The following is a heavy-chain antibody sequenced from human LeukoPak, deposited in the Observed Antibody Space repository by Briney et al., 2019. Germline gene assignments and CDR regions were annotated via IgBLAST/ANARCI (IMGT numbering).Heavy chain of an antibody. D-gene: IGHD2-2*01. Sequence: GGLRLSCAASRFTFSAYSMTWVRQAPGKGLEWVSAISGSGDNTYYADSVKGRFTISRHNSKNTLYLQMNSLRPEDTAVYYCARGGNVPFDYWGQGTLVTVSP. J-gene: IGHJ4*02. V-gene: IGHV3-23*01. CDR2: ISGSGDNT. CDR3: ARGGNVPFDY. CDR1: RFTFSAYS.